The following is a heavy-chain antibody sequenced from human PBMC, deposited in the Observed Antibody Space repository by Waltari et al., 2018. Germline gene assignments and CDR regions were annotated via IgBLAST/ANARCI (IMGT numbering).Heavy chain of an antibody. CDR3: ARDYYDSSGASY. CDR1: GGTFSSYT. CDR2: IIPILGIA. J-gene: IGHJ4*02. D-gene: IGHD3-22*01. V-gene: IGHV1-69*08. Sequence: QVQLVQSGAEVKKPGSSVKVSCKASGGTFSSYTISWLRQAPGQGLEWMGRIIPILGIANYAQKFQGRVTITADKSTSTAYMELSSLRSEDTAVYYCARDYYDSSGASYWGQGTLVTVSS.